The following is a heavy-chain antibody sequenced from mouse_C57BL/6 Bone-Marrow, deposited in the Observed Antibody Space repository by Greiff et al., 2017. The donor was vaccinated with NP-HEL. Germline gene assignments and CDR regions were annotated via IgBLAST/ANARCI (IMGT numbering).Heavy chain of an antibody. V-gene: IGHV1-5*01. J-gene: IGHJ3*01. CDR1: GYTFTSYW. D-gene: IGHD4-1*01. CDR3: TDLTGAWFAY. CDR2: IYPGNSDT. Sequence: EVQRVESGTVLARPGASVKMSCKTSGYTFTSYWMHWVKQRPGQGLEWIGAIYPGNSDTSYNQKFKGKAKLTAVTSASTAYMELSSLTNEDSAVYYCTDLTGAWFAYWGQGTLVTVSA.